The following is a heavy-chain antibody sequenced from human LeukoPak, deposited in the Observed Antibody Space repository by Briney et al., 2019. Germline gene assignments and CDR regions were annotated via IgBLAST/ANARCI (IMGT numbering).Heavy chain of an antibody. Sequence: ASVKVSCKASGYSFTGYYINWVRQAPGSGLEWMGRINPNSGTTDFAQKFQGRVTMTRDTSISTAYMELSRLTSDDTAVYYCAKVQRYCSKITCTEFDFWGQGTLVTVSS. D-gene: IGHD2-2*01. J-gene: IGHJ4*02. CDR1: GYSFTGYY. CDR2: INPNSGTT. CDR3: AKVQRYCSKITCTEFDF. V-gene: IGHV1-2*06.